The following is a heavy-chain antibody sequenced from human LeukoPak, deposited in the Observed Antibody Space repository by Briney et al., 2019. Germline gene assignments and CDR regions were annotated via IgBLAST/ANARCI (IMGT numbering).Heavy chain of an antibody. V-gene: IGHV1-8*01. D-gene: IGHD3-3*01. CDR2: MHPNSGNT. Sequence: ASVKVSCKGSGYTFISYDIHWVRQATGQGPEGMGWMHPNSGNTAYAQKFQGRVTMTKNTYTSTTYMELSSRRPEDTAVYYCARGRDYDFWSNYYTFDYWGQGTLVTVSS. CDR1: GYTFISYD. CDR3: ARGRDYDFWSNYYTFDY. J-gene: IGHJ4*02.